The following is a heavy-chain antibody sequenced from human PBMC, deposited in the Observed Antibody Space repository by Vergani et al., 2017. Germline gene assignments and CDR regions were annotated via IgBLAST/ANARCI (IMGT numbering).Heavy chain of an antibody. V-gene: IGHV4-31*03. CDR2: IYYSGST. CDR1: GGSISSGGYY. J-gene: IGHJ3*02. D-gene: IGHD3-3*01. CDR3: AREGSITIFGVVTSPDAFDI. Sequence: QLQLQESGPGLVKPSQTLSLTCTVSGGSISSGGYYWSWIRQHPGKGLEWIGYIYYSGSTYYNPSLKSRVTISVDTSKNQFSLKLSSVTAADTAVYYCAREGSITIFGVVTSPDAFDIWGQGTMVTVSS.